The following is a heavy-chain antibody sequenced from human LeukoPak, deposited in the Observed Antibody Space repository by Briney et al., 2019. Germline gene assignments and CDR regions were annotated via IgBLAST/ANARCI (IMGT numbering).Heavy chain of an antibody. V-gene: IGHV7-4-1*02. CDR2: INTNTGNP. D-gene: IGHD2-15*01. CDR3: ARDLCSGGSCYSGFDY. J-gene: IGHJ4*02. Sequence: RASVKVSCKASGYTFTSYAMNWVRQAPGQGREWMGWINTNTGNPTYAQGFTGRFVFSLDTSVSTAYLQISSLKAEDTAVYYCARDLCSGGSCYSGFDYWGQGTLVTVPS. CDR1: GYTFTSYA.